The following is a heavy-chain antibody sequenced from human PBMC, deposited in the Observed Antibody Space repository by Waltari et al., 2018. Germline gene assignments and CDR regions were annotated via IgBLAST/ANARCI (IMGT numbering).Heavy chain of an antibody. V-gene: IGHV1-18*01. CDR2: NSAYNGNK. CDR1: GYTFTSYG. CDR3: AINSPDPGGSGSYYFDY. Sequence: QVQLVQSGAAVKKPGASVMVSCNASGYTFTSYGISWVRPAPGQGLEWMGWNSAYNGNKNYAQKLQGRVTMTTDTSTSTAYMELRSLRSDDTAVYYCAINSPDPGGSGSYYFDYWGQGTLVTVSS. D-gene: IGHD3-10*01. J-gene: IGHJ4*02.